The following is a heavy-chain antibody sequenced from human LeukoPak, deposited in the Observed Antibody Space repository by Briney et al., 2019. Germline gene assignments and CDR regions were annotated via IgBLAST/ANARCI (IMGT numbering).Heavy chain of an antibody. Sequence: SETLSLPCTVSGDSITTYYWSWIRPPPGQGLEWIWHIYYSGSTNYNPSLKSRVTISVDTSKNQFSLKLTSVTAADTAVYYCARDGVKAVTGRWGWFDPWGQGTLVTVSS. CDR1: GDSITTYY. CDR3: ARDGVKAVTGRWGWFDP. D-gene: IGHD4-17*01. J-gene: IGHJ5*02. CDR2: IYYSGST. V-gene: IGHV4-59*01.